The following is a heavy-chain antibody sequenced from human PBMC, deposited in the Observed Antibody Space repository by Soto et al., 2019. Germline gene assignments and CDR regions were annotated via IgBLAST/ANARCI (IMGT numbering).Heavy chain of an antibody. CDR1: GFIFSTYW. V-gene: IGHV3-74*01. CDR2: INSDGSSL. J-gene: IGHJ5*02. Sequence: GGSLRLSCAASGFIFSTYWMHWVRQAPGKGLVWVSRINSDGSSLSNADSVKGRFTISRDNAKNTLYLQMNSLRAEDTAVYYCASQSGFGSPLGFDPWGQGTLVTVSS. CDR3: ASQSGFGSPLGFDP. D-gene: IGHD3-3*01.